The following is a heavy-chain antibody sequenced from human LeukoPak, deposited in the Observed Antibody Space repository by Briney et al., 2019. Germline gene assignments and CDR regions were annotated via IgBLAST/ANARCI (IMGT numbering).Heavy chain of an antibody. CDR2: IYTNGST. Sequence: SETLSLTCTVSGGSISSGSYYWSWIRQPAGKGLEWIGRIYTNGSTNYNPSLKSRVTISVDTSKNQFPLKLSPVTAADTAVYYCAGRITIFGVPFDPWGQGTLVTVSS. CDR3: AGRITIFGVPFDP. CDR1: GGSISSGSYY. J-gene: IGHJ5*02. D-gene: IGHD3-3*01. V-gene: IGHV4-61*02.